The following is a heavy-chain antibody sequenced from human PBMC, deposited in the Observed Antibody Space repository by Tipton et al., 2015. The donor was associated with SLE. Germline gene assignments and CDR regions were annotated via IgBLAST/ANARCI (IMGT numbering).Heavy chain of an antibody. CDR3: ARGYDSQVFQY. V-gene: IGHV3-66*01. D-gene: IGHD3-3*01. CDR2: IYSGGNT. Sequence: GSLRLSCAASGFTVSSNYMSWVRQAPGKGLEWVSIIYSGGNTLYADSVKGRFTISRDISKNTVYLQMNSLRAEDTAVYYCARGYDSQVFQYWGQGTLVTVSS. J-gene: IGHJ4*02. CDR1: GFTVSSNY.